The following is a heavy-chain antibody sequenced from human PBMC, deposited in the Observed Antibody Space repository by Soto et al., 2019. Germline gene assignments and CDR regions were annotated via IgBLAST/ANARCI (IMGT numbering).Heavy chain of an antibody. J-gene: IGHJ4*02. Sequence: QVQLQESGPGLVKPSQTLSLTCTVSGGSISSGGYYWSWIRQHPGKGLEWIGYIYYSGSTYYNPSLKSRVTISVDTAKNPFSRKLSSVAAAATAVYYCARGQLWGGYYFDYWGQGTLVTVSS. CDR3: ARGQLWGGYYFDY. CDR1: GGSISSGGYY. V-gene: IGHV4-31*03. D-gene: IGHD5-18*01. CDR2: IYYSGST.